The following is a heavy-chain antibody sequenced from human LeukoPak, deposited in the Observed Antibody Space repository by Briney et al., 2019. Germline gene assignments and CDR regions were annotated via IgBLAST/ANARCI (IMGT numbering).Heavy chain of an antibody. CDR3: ARDSGIYRTIDY. J-gene: IGHJ4*02. V-gene: IGHV3-21*01. CDR1: GFTFNNYS. D-gene: IGHD1-26*01. Sequence: PGGSLRLSCVASGFTFNNYSMNWVRQAPGKGLEWVSSNSSSSTYIYHADSVKGRFTISRDNAKNSLYLQMNSLRAEDTAVYYCARDSGIYRTIDYWGQGTLVTVSS. CDR2: NSSSSTYI.